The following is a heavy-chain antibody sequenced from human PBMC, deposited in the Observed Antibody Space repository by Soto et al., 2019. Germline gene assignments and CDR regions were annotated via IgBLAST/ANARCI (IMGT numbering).Heavy chain of an antibody. Sequence: QVQLVQSGAEVKKPGASVKVSCKASGYTFTSYDINWVRQGTGQSHGYLGCMYPNSGNTAYVQTFQGRVTMNWDNSITLAYVELSILRSEDTAVYFCARGIKYGAYSRWFDPWGHGTLVTVSS. CDR2: MYPNSGNT. J-gene: IGHJ5*02. CDR3: ARGIKYGAYSRWFDP. CDR1: GYTFTSYD. V-gene: IGHV1-8*01. D-gene: IGHD4-17*01.